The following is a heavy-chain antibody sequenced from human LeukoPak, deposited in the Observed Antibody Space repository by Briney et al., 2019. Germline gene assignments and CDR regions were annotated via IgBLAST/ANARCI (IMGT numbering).Heavy chain of an antibody. V-gene: IGHV3-23*01. CDR2: ISASGSNT. D-gene: IGHD2-2*03. CDR3: AKENGAGYAYGMDV. J-gene: IGHJ6*02. Sequence: GGSLRLSCAASGFTFSSYAMSWARQAPGKGLEWVSAISASGSNTYYTDSVQGRFTITRDDSKNTLYLQLDSLRSGDTALYYCAKENGAGYAYGMDVWGQGTTVTVSS. CDR1: GFTFSSYA.